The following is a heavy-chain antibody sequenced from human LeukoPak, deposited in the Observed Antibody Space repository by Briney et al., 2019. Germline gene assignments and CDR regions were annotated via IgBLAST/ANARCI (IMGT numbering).Heavy chain of an antibody. J-gene: IGHJ4*02. CDR1: GFTFSSYS. CDR3: ARDHSSGRPAFDY. V-gene: IGHV3-48*01. CDR2: ISSSSRSI. Sequence: PGGSLRLSCAASGFTFSSYSMNWVRQAPGRGREWVSYISSSSRSIYFADSVKGRFTISRDNAKNSLYLHMNSLRAEDTAVYYCARDHSSGRPAFDYWGQGNLVTVSS. D-gene: IGHD6-19*01.